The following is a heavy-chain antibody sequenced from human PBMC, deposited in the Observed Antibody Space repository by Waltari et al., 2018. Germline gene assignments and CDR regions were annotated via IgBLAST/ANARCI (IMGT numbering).Heavy chain of an antibody. J-gene: IGHJ4*02. V-gene: IGHV1-8*01. CDR2: MNPNSGNT. CDR3: ATGSGIAVAGPFDY. CDR1: GYTFTSYD. D-gene: IGHD6-19*01. Sequence: QVQLVQSGAEVKKPGASVKVSCKASGYTFTSYDINWVRQATGQGLEWMGWMNPNSGNTGYGQKFQGRVTMARNTSISTAYMELSSLRSEDTAVYYCATGSGIAVAGPFDYWGQGTLVTVSS.